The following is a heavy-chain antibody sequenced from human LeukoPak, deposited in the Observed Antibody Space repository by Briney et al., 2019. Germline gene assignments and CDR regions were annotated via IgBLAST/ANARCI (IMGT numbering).Heavy chain of an antibody. V-gene: IGHV1-2*02. CDR3: ASGYPRYGSGSYHY. CDR1: GYTFTGYY. J-gene: IGHJ4*02. Sequence: ASVKVSCKASGYTFTGYYMHWVRQAPGQGLEWMGWINPNSGGTNYAQKFQGRVTMTRDASISTAYMELSRLRSDDTAVYYCASGYPRYGSGSYHYWGQGTLVTVSS. D-gene: IGHD3-10*01. CDR2: INPNSGGT.